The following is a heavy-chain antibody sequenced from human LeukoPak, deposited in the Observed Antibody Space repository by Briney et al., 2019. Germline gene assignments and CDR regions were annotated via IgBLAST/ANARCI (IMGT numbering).Heavy chain of an antibody. J-gene: IGHJ4*02. CDR3: ARGRVRGADY. Sequence: GGSLRLSCAASGFTFTDYYMNWIRQAPGKGLEWVSYISYSSSTIYYADSVRGRFAISRDNAKTSVYLQMNSLRVDDTAVYYCARGRVRGADYWGQGILVTVSS. V-gene: IGHV3-11*01. CDR2: ISYSSSTI. D-gene: IGHD3-10*01. CDR1: GFTFTDYY.